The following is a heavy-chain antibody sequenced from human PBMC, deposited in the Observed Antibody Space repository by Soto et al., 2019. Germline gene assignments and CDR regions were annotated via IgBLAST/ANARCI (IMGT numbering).Heavy chain of an antibody. CDR2: IVPMFGTS. V-gene: IGHV1-69*06. CDR1: GGTSTRYA. J-gene: IGHJ4*02. CDR3: SRGSEYDFWSGYL. Sequence: QERLVQSGAEVRKPGSSVKVSCKVTGGTSTRYAINWVRQAPGQGLEWMGGIVPMFGTSKYAQKFQGRVTITADTSTNIAYMEVRSLRSDDTAVYYCSRGSEYDFWSGYLWGQGTLVSVSS. D-gene: IGHD3-3*01.